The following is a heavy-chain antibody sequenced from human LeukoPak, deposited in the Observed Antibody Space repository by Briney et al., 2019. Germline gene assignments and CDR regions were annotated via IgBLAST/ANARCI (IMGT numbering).Heavy chain of an antibody. J-gene: IGHJ6*03. D-gene: IGHD2-15*01. Sequence: PGRSLRLSCAASGFTFSSYAMHWVRQAPGKGLEWVSAISGSGGSTYYADSVKGRFTISRDNSKNTLYLQMNSLRAEDTAVYYCAKATPLRLAATGDYYYMDVWGKGTTVTVSS. CDR2: ISGSGGST. CDR1: GFTFSSYA. CDR3: AKATPLRLAATGDYYYMDV. V-gene: IGHV3-23*01.